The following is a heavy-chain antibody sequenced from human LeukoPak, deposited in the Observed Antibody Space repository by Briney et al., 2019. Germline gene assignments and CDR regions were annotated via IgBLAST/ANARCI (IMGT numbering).Heavy chain of an antibody. D-gene: IGHD1-26*01. CDR2: VYYSGST. CDR3: AGHGSGIYYFDFDY. CDR1: DGSVSSSSFY. Sequence: PSETLSLTCTVSDGSVSSSSFYWGWVRQPPGKGLEWIGSVYYSGSTSYNPSLKSRVTISVDTSKNQFSLKLTSATAADTAVYYCAGHGSGIYYFDFDYWGQGTLVTVSS. V-gene: IGHV4-39*01. J-gene: IGHJ4*02.